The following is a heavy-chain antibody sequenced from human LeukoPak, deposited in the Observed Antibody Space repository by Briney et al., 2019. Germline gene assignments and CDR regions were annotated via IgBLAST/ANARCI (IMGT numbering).Heavy chain of an antibody. CDR2: ISYDGSNK. Sequence: GGSLRLSCAASGFTFSSYAMSWVRQAPGKGLEWVAVISYDGSNKYYADSVKGRFTISRDNSKNTLYLQMNSLRAEDTAVYYCAKVGGYSGYDLPYYFDYWGQGTLVTVSS. D-gene: IGHD5-12*01. CDR1: GFTFSSYA. V-gene: IGHV3-30*18. CDR3: AKVGGYSGYDLPYYFDY. J-gene: IGHJ4*02.